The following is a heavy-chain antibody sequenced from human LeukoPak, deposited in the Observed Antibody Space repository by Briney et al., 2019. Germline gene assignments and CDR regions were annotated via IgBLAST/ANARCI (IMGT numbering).Heavy chain of an antibody. D-gene: IGHD6-19*01. CDR3: ARASSSGWYRDAFDI. CDR2: IYYSGST. CDR1: GGSISSYY. J-gene: IGHJ3*02. V-gene: IGHV4-59*01. Sequence: PSETLSLTCTVSGGSISSYYWSWIRQPPGKGLEWIGYIYYSGSTNYNPSLKSQVTISVDTSKNQFSLKLSSVTAADTAVYYCARASSSGWYRDAFDIWGQGTMVTVSS.